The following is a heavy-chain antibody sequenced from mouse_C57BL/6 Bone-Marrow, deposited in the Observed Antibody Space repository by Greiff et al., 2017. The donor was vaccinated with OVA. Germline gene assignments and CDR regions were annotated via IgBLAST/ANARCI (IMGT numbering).Heavy chain of an antibody. D-gene: IGHD4-1*01. CDR3: ARYWDGFDY. V-gene: IGHV1-12*01. CDR2: IYPGNGDT. CDR1: GFTFTSYN. J-gene: IGHJ2*01. Sequence: QVQLQQSGAELVRPGASVKMSCKASGFTFTSYNMHWVKQTPRQGLEWIGAIYPGNGDTSYHQKVKGKGTLTVDKSSSTPYMQLSSLTSEDSAVYFCARYWDGFDYWGQGTTLTVSS.